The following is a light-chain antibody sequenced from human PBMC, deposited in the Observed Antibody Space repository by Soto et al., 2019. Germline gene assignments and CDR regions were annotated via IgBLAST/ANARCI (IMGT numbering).Light chain of an antibody. V-gene: IGKV3-15*01. CDR3: HQYNKWPRT. J-gene: IGKJ1*01. Sequence: EFVLTQSPGTLSLSPGERATLSCRASQTVRNNYLAWYQQKHGQAPRLLIYDASSRATGIPARFSGSGSGTELTITMSSLQSEDFEVYDRHQYNKWPRTFGQGTKVDIK. CDR2: DAS. CDR1: QTVRNN.